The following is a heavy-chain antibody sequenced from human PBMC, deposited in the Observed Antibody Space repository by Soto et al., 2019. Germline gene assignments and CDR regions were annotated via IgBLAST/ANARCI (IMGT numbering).Heavy chain of an antibody. CDR1: GFSLSTSGVG. D-gene: IGHD4-4*01. J-gene: IGHJ4*02. CDR2: IYWSDEK. V-gene: IGHV2-5*01. CDR3: AHRRGADYKGCFHH. Sequence: QITLKESGPTLVKPTQTLTLTCTFSGFSLSTSGVGVGWIRQPPGKALEWLALIYWSDEKRYSPSLSSRLTITKDTSKNQVVLTMTNMDPVDTATYYCAHRRGADYKGCFHHWGQGTLVNGSS.